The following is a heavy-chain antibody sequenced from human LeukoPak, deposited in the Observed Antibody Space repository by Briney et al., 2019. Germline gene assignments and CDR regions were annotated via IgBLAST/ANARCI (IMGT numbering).Heavy chain of an antibody. D-gene: IGHD3-16*02. CDR2: ISGRGGST. J-gene: IGHJ4*02. Sequence: PGGSLRLSCAASGFTFSSYAMSWVRQAPGKGLEWVSAISGRGGSTYYADSVKGRFTISRDNSKNTLYLQMNSLRAEDTAVYYCAKDMGYDYVWGSYRYIGDYWGQGTLVTVSS. CDR1: GFTFSSYA. CDR3: AKDMGYDYVWGSYRYIGDY. V-gene: IGHV3-23*01.